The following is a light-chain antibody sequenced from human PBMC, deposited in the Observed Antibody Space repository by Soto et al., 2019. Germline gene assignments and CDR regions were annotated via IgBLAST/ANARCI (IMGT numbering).Light chain of an antibody. V-gene: IGLV2-14*01. J-gene: IGLJ1*01. CDR2: DGS. Sequence: QSALTQPASVSGSPGQSITISCTGTSSDVGGYNYVSWYQQHPGKAPKLMIYDGSNRPSGVPNRFSGSKSGNTASLTISGLQAEDEADYYCSSYTSSSTYVFGTGTKVTVL. CDR3: SSYTSSSTYV. CDR1: SSDVGGYNY.